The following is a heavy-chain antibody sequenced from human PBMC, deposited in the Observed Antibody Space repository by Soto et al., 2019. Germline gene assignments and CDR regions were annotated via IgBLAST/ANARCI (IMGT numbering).Heavy chain of an antibody. CDR2: INHSGST. J-gene: IGHJ6*02. V-gene: IGHV4-34*01. CDR1: GGSFSGYY. Sequence: SETLSLTCAVYGGSFSGYYWSWIRQPPGKGLEWIGEINHSGSTNYNPSLKSRVTISVDTSKNQFSLKLSSVTAADTAVYYCARVRAYYGMDVWDQGTTVTSP. CDR3: ARVRAYYGMDV.